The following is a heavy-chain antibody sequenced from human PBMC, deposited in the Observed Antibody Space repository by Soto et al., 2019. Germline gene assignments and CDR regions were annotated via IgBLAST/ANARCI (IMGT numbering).Heavy chain of an antibody. CDR3: ARRIAARPIDY. CDR2: FYYSGAT. J-gene: IGHJ4*02. CDR1: GGSTSSSGFY. D-gene: IGHD6-6*01. Sequence: QLQLQESGPGLVKPSETLSLTCTVSGGSTSSSGFYWGWIRQPPGKGLDWIGSFYYSGATYYNPSLKSRVTISVDTSENQFSLKLSSVTAADTAVYYCARRIAARPIDYWGQGTLVTVSS. V-gene: IGHV4-39*01.